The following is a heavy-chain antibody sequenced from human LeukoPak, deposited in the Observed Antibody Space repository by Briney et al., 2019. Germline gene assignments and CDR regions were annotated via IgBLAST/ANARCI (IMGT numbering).Heavy chain of an antibody. J-gene: IGHJ4*02. Sequence: ASVKLSCKASGYTFTSYGISWVRQAHGQGLEWIGWISVYNGNTNYAQKLQGRVTMTTDTSTSTAYMELGSLRSDDTAVYYCARKYSSSWYPVGYFDYWGQGTLVTVSS. CDR1: GYTFTSYG. CDR3: ARKYSSSWYPVGYFDY. V-gene: IGHV1-18*01. CDR2: ISVYNGNT. D-gene: IGHD6-13*01.